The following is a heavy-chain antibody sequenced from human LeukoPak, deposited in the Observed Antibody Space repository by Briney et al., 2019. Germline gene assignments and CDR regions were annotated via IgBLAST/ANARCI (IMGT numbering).Heavy chain of an antibody. Sequence: GGSLRLSCAASGFTFSSYAMHWVRQAPGKGLEWVAVISYDGSNKYYADPVKGRFTISRDNSKNTLYLQMNSLRAEDTAVYYWAPSNSTPFEYYSNRDFGAKGPR. D-gene: IGHD2-2*01. V-gene: IGHV3-30-3*01. J-gene: IGHJ6*03. CDR1: GFTFSSYA. CDR2: ISYDGSNK. CDR3: APSNSTPFEYYSNRDF.